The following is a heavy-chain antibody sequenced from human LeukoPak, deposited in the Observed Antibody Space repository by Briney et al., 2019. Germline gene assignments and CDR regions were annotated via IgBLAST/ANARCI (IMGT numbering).Heavy chain of an antibody. Sequence: SETLSLTCTVSGGTISSGDYYWSWIRQPPGKGLEWIGYIYYSGSTYYNPSLKSRLTISLGTSKNQFSLKLSSVTAADTAVYYCARLIHYDSSGYLDYWGQGSLVTVSS. CDR2: IYYSGST. D-gene: IGHD3-22*01. V-gene: IGHV4-30-4*08. CDR1: GGTISSGDYY. J-gene: IGHJ4*02. CDR3: ARLIHYDSSGYLDY.